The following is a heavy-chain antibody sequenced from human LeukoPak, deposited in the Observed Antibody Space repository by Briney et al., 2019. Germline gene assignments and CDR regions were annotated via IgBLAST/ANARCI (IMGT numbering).Heavy chain of an antibody. Sequence: TGGSLRLSCAASGFTFTNYVMTWVRQAPGKGLEWLSGISVSGADTHYADSVKGRFTISRDNSKNTVSLRLNSLRAEDTAVFYCANYYYDKSGYKNWGQGTLVTVSS. V-gene: IGHV3-23*01. D-gene: IGHD3-22*01. J-gene: IGHJ4*02. CDR2: ISVSGADT. CDR3: ANYYYDKSGYKN. CDR1: GFTFTNYV.